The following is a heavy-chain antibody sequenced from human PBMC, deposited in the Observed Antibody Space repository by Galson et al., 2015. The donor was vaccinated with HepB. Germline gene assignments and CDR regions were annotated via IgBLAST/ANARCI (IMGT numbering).Heavy chain of an antibody. CDR2: IYTSGST. J-gene: IGHJ3*02. D-gene: IGHD2-2*01. V-gene: IGHV4-4*07. CDR3: AAYCSSTSCQPEEAFDI. Sequence: SETLSLTCTVSGGSISSYYWSWIRQPAGKGLEWIGRIYTSGSTNYNPSLKSRVTMSVDTSKNQFSLKLSSVTAADTAVYYCAAYCSSTSCQPEEAFDIWGQGTMVTVSS. CDR1: GGSISSYY.